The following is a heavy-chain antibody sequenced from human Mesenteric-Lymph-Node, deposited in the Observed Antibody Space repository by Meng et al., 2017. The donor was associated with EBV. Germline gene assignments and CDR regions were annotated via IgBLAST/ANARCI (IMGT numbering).Heavy chain of an antibody. J-gene: IGHJ4*02. Sequence: QVQLQEPGPGLVVPSQTLSLTVAISGDSISSGGYYWSWIRQPPGKGLEWIGYIYYDGSTFYTPSLRSRVTMSVDTSKRQFSLRLRSVTAADTAVYYCARDRGGDHFDYWGQGTLVTVSS. D-gene: IGHD2-21*01. CDR1: GDSISSGGYY. V-gene: IGHV4-30-4*01. CDR2: IYYDGST. CDR3: ARDRGGDHFDY.